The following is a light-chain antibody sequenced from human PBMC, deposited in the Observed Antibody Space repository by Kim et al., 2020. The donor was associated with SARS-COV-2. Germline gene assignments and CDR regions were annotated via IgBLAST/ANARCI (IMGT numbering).Light chain of an antibody. CDR2: DVS. CDR3: SSYTSSSTFFL. J-gene: IGLJ2*01. V-gene: IGLV2-14*04. CDR1: SSDVGGYNY. Sequence: QSITISCTGTSSDVGGYNYVSWYQQHPGKAPKLMIYDVSKRPSGVSNRFSGSKSGNTASLTISGLQAEDEADYYCSSYTSSSTFFLFGGGTKLTVL.